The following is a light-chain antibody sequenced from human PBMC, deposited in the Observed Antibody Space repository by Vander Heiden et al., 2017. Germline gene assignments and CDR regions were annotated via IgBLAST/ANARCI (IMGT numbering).Light chain of an antibody. CDR2: AAS. CDR3: QQNDSNLSIT. V-gene: IGKV1-39*01. J-gene: IGKJ5*01. Sequence: DIQMTQSPSSLSASVGDRVTITCRASQSISSYLNWYQQKPGKAPKLLIYAASSWQRGVPSRFSGSGYGTDFTLTISSRQPEDFASYYCQQNDSNLSITFGQGTLLEIK. CDR1: QSISSY.